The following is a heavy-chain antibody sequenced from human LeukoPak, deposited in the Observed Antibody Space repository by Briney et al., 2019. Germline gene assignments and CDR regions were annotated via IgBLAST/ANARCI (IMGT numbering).Heavy chain of an antibody. CDR3: ANHNGYFLDC. CDR2: ISSSGSTI. Sequence: PGGSLRLSCAASGFTFSSYEMNWVRQAPGKGLEWVSYISSSGSTIYYADSVKGRFTISRDNSKNTLYLQMNSLRAEDTAIYFCANHNGYFLDCWGQGTLVTVSS. CDR1: GFTFSSYE. J-gene: IGHJ4*02. D-gene: IGHD6-13*01. V-gene: IGHV3-48*03.